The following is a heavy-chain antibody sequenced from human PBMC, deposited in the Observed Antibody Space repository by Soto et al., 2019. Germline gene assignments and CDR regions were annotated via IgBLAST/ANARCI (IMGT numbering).Heavy chain of an antibody. CDR2: ISGSGGST. CDR3: AKDRGAYWYFDL. D-gene: IGHD3-10*01. V-gene: IGHV3-23*01. J-gene: IGHJ2*01. Sequence: GGSLRLSCSASGFTFSSYAMSWVRQAPGKGLEWVSAISGSGGSTYYAYSVKGRFTISRDNSKNTLYLQMNSLRAEDTYVYYCAKDRGAYWYFDLWGRGTLVTVSS. CDR1: GFTFSSYA.